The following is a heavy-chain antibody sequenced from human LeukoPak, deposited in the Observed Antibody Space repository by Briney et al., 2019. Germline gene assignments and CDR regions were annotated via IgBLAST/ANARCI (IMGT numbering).Heavy chain of an antibody. D-gene: IGHD2-15*01. V-gene: IGHV4-4*02. Sequence: GSLRLSCAVSGFTVSSNHMSWVRQAPGKGLEWIGEIYHSGSTNYNPSLKSRVTISVDKSKNQFSLKLSSVTAADTAVYYCARRYCSGGSCYSDNWFDPWGQGTLVTVSS. J-gene: IGHJ5*02. CDR2: IYHSGST. CDR1: GFTVSSNH. CDR3: ARRYCSGGSCYSDNWFDP.